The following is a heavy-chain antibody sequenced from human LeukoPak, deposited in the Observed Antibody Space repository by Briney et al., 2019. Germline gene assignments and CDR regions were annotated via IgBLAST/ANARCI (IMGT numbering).Heavy chain of an antibody. CDR1: GYTFTSYG. V-gene: IGHV1-18*01. CDR3: ARSVRDYYGSSGYYFGLFYFDY. CDR2: ISAYNGNT. Sequence: ASVKVSCKASGYTFTSYGINWVRQAPGQGLEWIGWISAYNGNTNYAQKLQGRVTMTTDTSTSTAYMELRSLRSDDTAVYYCARSVRDYYGSSGYYFGLFYFDYWGQGTLVTVSS. J-gene: IGHJ4*02. D-gene: IGHD3-22*01.